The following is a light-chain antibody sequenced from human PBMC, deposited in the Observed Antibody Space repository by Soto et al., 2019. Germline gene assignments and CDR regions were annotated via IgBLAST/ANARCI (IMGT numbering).Light chain of an antibody. CDR2: QDS. CDR1: NLGDKY. CDR3: QAWDSGTVV. J-gene: IGLJ2*01. Sequence: SSELTQPPSVSLSPGQTASITCSGDNLGDKYACWYQQKPGQSPVLVIYQDSKRPSGIPERFSGSNSGNTATLTITGTQAMDEADYYCQAWDSGTVVFGGGTKLTVL. V-gene: IGLV3-1*01.